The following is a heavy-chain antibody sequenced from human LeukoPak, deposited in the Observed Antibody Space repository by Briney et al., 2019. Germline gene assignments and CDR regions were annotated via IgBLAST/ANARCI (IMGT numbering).Heavy chain of an antibody. CDR3: ARDIALRPDHDY. Sequence: ASETLSLTCTVSGYSISSGYYWGWIRQPPGKGLEWIGSIYHSGSTYYNPSLKSRVTISVDTSKNQFSLKLSSVTAADTAVYYCARDIALRPDHDYWGQGTLVTVSS. J-gene: IGHJ4*02. CDR1: GYSISSGYY. CDR2: IYHSGST. V-gene: IGHV4-38-2*02. D-gene: IGHD1-14*01.